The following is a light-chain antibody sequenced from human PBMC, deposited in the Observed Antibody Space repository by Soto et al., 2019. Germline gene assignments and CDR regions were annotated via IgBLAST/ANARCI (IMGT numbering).Light chain of an antibody. CDR2: GAS. CDR3: QQYSNWPRT. CDR1: QRISNN. Sequence: EIVMTQSPATLSVSPGERATLSCRAGQRISNNLDWYQQKPGQAPRILIYGASTRATGFPARFTGSGSGTEFTLTISSLQSEDFAVYYCQQYSNWPRTFGQGTKV. J-gene: IGKJ1*01. V-gene: IGKV3-15*01.